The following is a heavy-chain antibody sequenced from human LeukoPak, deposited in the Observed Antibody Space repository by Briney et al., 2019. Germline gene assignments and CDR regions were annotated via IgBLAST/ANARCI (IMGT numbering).Heavy chain of an antibody. D-gene: IGHD3-16*01. CDR2: ISSNCSCI. J-gene: IGHJ6*02. Sequence: GGSLRLSCAASGFTFSSYSMNWVRQAPGKGLEWVSSISSNCSCIYYADSVKGRFTISRDNAKNSLYLQMNSLRAEDTAVYYCAGKLIPVWGQGTTVIVSS. CDR1: GFTFSSYS. V-gene: IGHV3-21*01. CDR3: AGKLIPV.